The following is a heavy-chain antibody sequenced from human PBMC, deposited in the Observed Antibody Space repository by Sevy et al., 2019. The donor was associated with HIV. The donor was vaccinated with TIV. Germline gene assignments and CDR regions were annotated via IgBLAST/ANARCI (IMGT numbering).Heavy chain of an antibody. D-gene: IGHD1-26*01. CDR1: GFTFSSYA. J-gene: IGHJ3*02. Sequence: GGSLRLSCSASGFTFSSYAMHWVRQAPGKGLEYVSAISSNGGSTYYADSVKVRFTISRDNSKNTLYLQMSSLRAEDTAVYYCVKDPYSGSYFDAFDIWGQGTMVTVSS. CDR2: ISSNGGST. V-gene: IGHV3-64D*06. CDR3: VKDPYSGSYFDAFDI.